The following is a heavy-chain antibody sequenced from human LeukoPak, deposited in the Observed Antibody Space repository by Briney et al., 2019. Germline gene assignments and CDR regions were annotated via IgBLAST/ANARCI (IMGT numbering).Heavy chain of an antibody. CDR1: GGSISSYY. V-gene: IGHV4-59*01. Sequence: SETLSLTCTVSGGSISSYYWSWLRQPPGKGLEWIGYIYYSGSTNYNPSLKSRVTISVDTSKNQFSLKLSSVTAADTAVYYCARASPHKGGHMDVWGKGTTVTVSS. CDR2: IYYSGST. D-gene: IGHD3-16*01. CDR3: ARASPHKGGHMDV. J-gene: IGHJ6*03.